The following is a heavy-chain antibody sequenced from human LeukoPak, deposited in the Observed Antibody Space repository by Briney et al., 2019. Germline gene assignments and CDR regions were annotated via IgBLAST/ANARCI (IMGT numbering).Heavy chain of an antibody. Sequence: SETLSLTCAVYGGSFSGYYWSWIRQPPGKGLEWIGEIKHSGSTNYNPSLKSRVTISVDTSKNQFSLKLSSVTAADTAVYYCARGSAHRYYYYYYGMDVWGQGTTVTVSS. CDR2: IKHSGST. D-gene: IGHD6-6*01. J-gene: IGHJ6*02. CDR1: GGSFSGYY. CDR3: ARGSAHRYYYYYYGMDV. V-gene: IGHV4-34*01.